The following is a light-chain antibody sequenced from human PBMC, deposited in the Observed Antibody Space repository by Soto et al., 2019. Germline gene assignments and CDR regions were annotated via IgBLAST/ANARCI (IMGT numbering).Light chain of an antibody. Sequence: QSALTQPPSASGSPGQSVTISCTGTSSDVGGYNYVSWYQHHPGNAPKLMIYEVNKRTSGVPDRFSGSKSGNTASLAVSGLQAEDEADYYCSSYAGNSVYVFGTGTKVTVL. V-gene: IGLV2-8*01. J-gene: IGLJ1*01. CDR1: SSDVGGYNY. CDR3: SSYAGNSVYV. CDR2: EVN.